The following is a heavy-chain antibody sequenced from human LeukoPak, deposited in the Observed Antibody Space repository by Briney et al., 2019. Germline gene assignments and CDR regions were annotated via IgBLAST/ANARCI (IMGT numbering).Heavy chain of an antibody. J-gene: IGHJ6*02. CDR3: ARVSSGELPYYYYYGMDV. Sequence: GGSLRLSCAASGFTFSDYYMSWIRQAPGKGLEWGSYISSSGSTIYYADSVKGRFTISRDNAKNSLYLQMNSLRAEDTAVYYCARVSSGELPYYYYYGMDVWGQGTTVTVSS. CDR1: GFTFSDYY. D-gene: IGHD1-26*01. CDR2: ISSSGSTI. V-gene: IGHV3-11*01.